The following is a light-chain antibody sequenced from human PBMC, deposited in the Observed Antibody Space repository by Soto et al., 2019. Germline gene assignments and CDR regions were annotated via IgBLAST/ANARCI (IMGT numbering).Light chain of an antibody. Sequence: DIQMTQSPTSLSASVGDRVTITCRASQGIRNYVAWYQQIPGKAPKLLIYAASTLQSGVPSRFSGSGSGTDFTLTINGLQPDDVATYSFQKYSSVPVFGPGTKVEIK. J-gene: IGKJ3*01. CDR3: QKYSSVPV. CDR1: QGIRNY. V-gene: IGKV1-27*01. CDR2: AAS.